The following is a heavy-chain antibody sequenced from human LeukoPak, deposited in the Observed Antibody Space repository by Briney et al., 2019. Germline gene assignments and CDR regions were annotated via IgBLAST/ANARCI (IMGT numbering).Heavy chain of an antibody. Sequence: GGSLRLSCAASGFTFSSYGMHWVRQAPGKGLEWVALIRYDGSNKYYADSVKGRFTISRDSSKNTLYLQMNSLRAEDTAVYYCAKEGRWLRKRLDYWGQGTLVTVSS. V-gene: IGHV3-30*02. D-gene: IGHD5-12*01. J-gene: IGHJ4*02. CDR2: IRYDGSNK. CDR3: AKEGRWLRKRLDY. CDR1: GFTFSSYG.